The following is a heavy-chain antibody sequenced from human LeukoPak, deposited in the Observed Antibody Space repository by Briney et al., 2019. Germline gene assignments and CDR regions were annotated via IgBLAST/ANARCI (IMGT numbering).Heavy chain of an antibody. J-gene: IGHJ5*02. D-gene: IGHD2-2*01. V-gene: IGHV1-8*01. Sequence: ASVKVSCKASGYTFTSYDINWVRQATGKGLEWMGWMNPNSGNTGYAQKFQGRVTMTRNTSISTAYMELSSLRSEDTAVYYCARGLALGYCSSTSCYWFDPWGQGTLVTVSS. CDR2: MNPNSGNT. CDR1: GYTFTSYD. CDR3: ARGLALGYCSSTSCYWFDP.